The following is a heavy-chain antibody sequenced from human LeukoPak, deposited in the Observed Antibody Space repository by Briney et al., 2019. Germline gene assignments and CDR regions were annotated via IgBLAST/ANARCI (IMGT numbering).Heavy chain of an antibody. CDR1: GGAFSSYA. V-gene: IGHV1-69*13. Sequence: GASVKVSCKASGGAFSSYAISWVRQAPGQGLEWMGGIIPIFGTANYAQKFQGRVTITADESTSTAYMELSSLRSEDTAVYYCARGPDCSSTSCPHYYYYYYMDVWGKGTTVTVSS. J-gene: IGHJ6*03. CDR2: IIPIFGTA. D-gene: IGHD2-2*01. CDR3: ARGPDCSSTSCPHYYYYYYMDV.